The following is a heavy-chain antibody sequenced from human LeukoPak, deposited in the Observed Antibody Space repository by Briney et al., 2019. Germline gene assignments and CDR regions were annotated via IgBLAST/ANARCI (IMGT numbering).Heavy chain of an antibody. D-gene: IGHD2-15*01. CDR3: ARVLGVDCSGGSCYSFDY. CDR2: ISSSSSYI. Sequence: GGSLRLSCAASGFTFSSYSMNWVRQAPGKGLEWVSSISSSSSYIYYADSVKGRFTISRDNAKNSLYLQMNSLRAEDTAVYYCARVLGVDCSGGSCYSFDYWGQGTLVTVSS. CDR1: GFTFSSYS. V-gene: IGHV3-21*01. J-gene: IGHJ4*02.